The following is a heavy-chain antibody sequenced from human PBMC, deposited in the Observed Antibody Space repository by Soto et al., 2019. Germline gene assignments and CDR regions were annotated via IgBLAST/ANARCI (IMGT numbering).Heavy chain of an antibody. V-gene: IGHV3-23*01. CDR2: ISVSGGST. CDR1: GFTFSNYV. D-gene: IGHD2-15*01. Sequence: GGSLRLSCAACGFTFSNYVMSWVRQAPGKGLEWVSTISVSGGSTYYADSVKGRFTISRDNSENALYLQMNSLRAEDTAVYYCAKAVRYCSGDSCDYWGQGTLVTVSS. J-gene: IGHJ4*02. CDR3: AKAVRYCSGDSCDY.